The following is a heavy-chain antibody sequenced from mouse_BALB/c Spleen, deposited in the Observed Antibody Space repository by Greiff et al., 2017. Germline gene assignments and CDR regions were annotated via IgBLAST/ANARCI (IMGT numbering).Heavy chain of an antibody. CDR2: IWGGGST. V-gene: IGHV2-6-4*01. Sequence: VKVEESGPGLVAPSQSLSITCTVSGFSLSRYSVHWVRQPPGKGLEWLGMIWGGGSTDYNSALKSRLSISKDNSKSQVFLKMNSLQTDDTAMYYCASQMKTYYAMDYWGQGTSVTVSS. CDR3: ASQMKTYYAMDY. CDR1: GFSLSRYS. J-gene: IGHJ4*01.